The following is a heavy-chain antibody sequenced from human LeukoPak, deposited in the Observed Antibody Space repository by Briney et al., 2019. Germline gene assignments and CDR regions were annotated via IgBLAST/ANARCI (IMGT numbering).Heavy chain of an antibody. CDR1: GYSFTSYW. Sequence: GESLQISCQGSGYSFTSYWIGWVRPMPGKGREWMGIIYPGDSDTRYSPSFQGQVTISADKSISTAYLQWSSLKASDTAMYYCARQVAYSSGWYDYWGQGTLVTVSS. V-gene: IGHV5-51*01. J-gene: IGHJ4*02. D-gene: IGHD6-19*01. CDR2: IYPGDSDT. CDR3: ARQVAYSSGWYDY.